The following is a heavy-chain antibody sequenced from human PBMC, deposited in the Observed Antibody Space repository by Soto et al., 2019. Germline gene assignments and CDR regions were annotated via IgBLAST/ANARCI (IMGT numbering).Heavy chain of an antibody. CDR1: GFTFSSYA. CDR3: ATQAINIVVVVAATPDLDAFDI. CDR2: ISGSGGST. D-gene: IGHD2-15*01. J-gene: IGHJ3*02. V-gene: IGHV3-23*01. Sequence: GGSLRLSCAASGFTFSSYAMSWVRQAPGKGLEWVSAISGSGGSTYYADSVKGRFTISRDNSKNTLYLQMNSLRAEDTAVYYCATQAINIVVVVAATPDLDAFDIWGQGTMVTVSS.